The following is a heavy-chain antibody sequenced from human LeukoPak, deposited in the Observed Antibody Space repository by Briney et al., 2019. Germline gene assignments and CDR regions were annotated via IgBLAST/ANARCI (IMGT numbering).Heavy chain of an antibody. CDR3: AKDLPGFFDY. Sequence: EPGGSLRLSCAASGFTFSSYAMSWVRQAPGKGLEWVSTISGSGVSTYYADSVKGRFTISRDNSRNTLYLQMNSLRAEDTAVYSCAKDLPGFFDYWGQGTLVTVFS. V-gene: IGHV3-23*01. CDR1: GFTFSSYA. CDR2: ISGSGVST. J-gene: IGHJ4*02.